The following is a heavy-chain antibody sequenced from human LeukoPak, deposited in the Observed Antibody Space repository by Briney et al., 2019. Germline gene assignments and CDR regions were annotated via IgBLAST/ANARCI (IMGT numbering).Heavy chain of an antibody. CDR3: TRQNIGQIGYCTGGSCYNWFDP. V-gene: IGHV4-38-2*01. CDR2: SYHSGSI. CDR1: GYPISSGYY. D-gene: IGHD2-15*01. Sequence: AGTLSLTCAVSGYPISSGYYWGWIRPPPGKGLEWIGSSYHSGSIYYNPSLKSRITISVDTSKTQSTLKLSSVTTADTAVYYCTRQNIGQIGYCTGGSCYNWFDPWGQGTLVTVSS. J-gene: IGHJ5*02.